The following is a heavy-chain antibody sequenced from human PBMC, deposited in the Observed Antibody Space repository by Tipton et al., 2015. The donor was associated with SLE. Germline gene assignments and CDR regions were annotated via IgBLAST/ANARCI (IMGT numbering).Heavy chain of an antibody. Sequence: GLVKPSQTLSLTCAISGDSVSSNSAAWNWIRQSPSRGLEWLGRTYYRSKWYNDYAVSVKSRITINPDTSKNQFSLKLSSVTAADTAVYYCARDPAGMATNSPPFFDLWGRGTLVTVSS. CDR3: ARDPAGMATNSPPFFDL. V-gene: IGHV6-1*01. J-gene: IGHJ2*01. D-gene: IGHD5-24*01. CDR1: GDSVSSNSAA. CDR2: TYYRSKWYN.